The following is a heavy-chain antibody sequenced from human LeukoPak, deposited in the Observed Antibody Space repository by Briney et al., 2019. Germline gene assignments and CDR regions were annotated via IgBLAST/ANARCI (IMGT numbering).Heavy chain of an antibody. CDR2: IREDGRTT. D-gene: IGHD1-26*01. Sequence: SGGSLTLSCAASGFTFDDYAMHGVRQAPGKGLEWVSLIREDGRTTYYVDSVKGRFAISRDNSKKSLYLQINSLRAEDTALYYCAKTRRSGTAYADFDHWGQGTLVTVSS. V-gene: IGHV3-43*02. CDR3: AKTRRSGTAYADFDH. J-gene: IGHJ4*02. CDR1: GFTFDDYA.